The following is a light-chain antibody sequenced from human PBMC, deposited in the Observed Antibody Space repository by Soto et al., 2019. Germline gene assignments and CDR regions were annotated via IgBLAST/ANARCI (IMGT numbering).Light chain of an antibody. V-gene: IGLV8-61*01. CDR2: NTN. J-gene: IGLJ2*01. Sequence: VVTQEPSFSVSPGGTVTFTCGLSSGSVSTNYYPSWYQQTPGQAPRTLIYNTNSRSSGVPDRFSGSILGNKAALTITGAQADDESDYYCVLYMGLGISVFGGGTKLTVL. CDR3: VLYMGLGISV. CDR1: SGSVSTNYY.